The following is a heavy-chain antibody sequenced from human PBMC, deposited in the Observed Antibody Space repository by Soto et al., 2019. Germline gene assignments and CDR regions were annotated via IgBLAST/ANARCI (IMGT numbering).Heavy chain of an antibody. V-gene: IGHV4-31*03. J-gene: IGHJ4*02. Sequence: SETLSLTCPVSGCSISSGGYYWSWIRQHPGKGLEWIGYIYYSGSTYYNPSLKSRVTISVDTSKNQFSLKLSSVTAADTAVYYCARYCSGGSCYSGYFDYWGQGTLVTVSS. CDR3: ARYCSGGSCYSGYFDY. CDR2: IYYSGST. CDR1: GCSISSGGYY. D-gene: IGHD2-15*01.